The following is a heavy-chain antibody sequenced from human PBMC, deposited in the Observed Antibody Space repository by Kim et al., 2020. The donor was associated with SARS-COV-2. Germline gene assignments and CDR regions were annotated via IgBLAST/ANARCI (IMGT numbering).Heavy chain of an antibody. D-gene: IGHD4-4*01. CDR3: TRDPDYSKGASFYY. V-gene: IGHV3-74*01. J-gene: IGHJ4*02. Sequence: ANSVKGRFTISTDNSKNMMYLQMNSLRAEDTDVYYCTRDPDYSKGASFYYWGQGTLVTVSS.